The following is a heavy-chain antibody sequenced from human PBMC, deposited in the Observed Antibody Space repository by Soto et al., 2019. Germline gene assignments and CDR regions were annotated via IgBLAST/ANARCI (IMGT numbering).Heavy chain of an antibody. CDR1: GFIFKDFA. J-gene: IGHJ5*02. CDR2: ITTSDDIT. CDR3: TKGDSSGYSNPSRGSPPPHH. V-gene: IGHV3-23*01. D-gene: IGHD2-21*01. Sequence: GGSLRLSCAASGFIFKDFAMSWVRQAPGKGLEWVSTITTSDDITYSADSVRGRFTISRDNSANTLFLQMSSLRGDDTATYYCTKGDSSGYSNPSRGSPPPHHWGQGTLVPVSP.